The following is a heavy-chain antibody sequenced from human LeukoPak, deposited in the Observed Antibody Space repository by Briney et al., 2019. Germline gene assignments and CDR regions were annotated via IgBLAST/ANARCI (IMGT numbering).Heavy chain of an antibody. Sequence: ASVKVSCKASGYTFTGHYMHWVRQAPGQGLEWMGWINPNSGVTNYAQKFQGRVTMTRDTSITTAYMELSSLRSDDMAVYHCARGGPNYQDTSGYYHPCDYWGQGTLVTVSS. V-gene: IGHV1-2*02. D-gene: IGHD3-22*01. CDR3: ARGGPNYQDTSGYYHPCDY. J-gene: IGHJ4*02. CDR1: GYTFTGHY. CDR2: INPNSGVT.